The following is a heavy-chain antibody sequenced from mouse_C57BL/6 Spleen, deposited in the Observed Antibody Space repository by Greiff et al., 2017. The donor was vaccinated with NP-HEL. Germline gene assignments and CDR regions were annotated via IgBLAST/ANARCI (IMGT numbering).Heavy chain of an antibody. CDR2: ISNGGGST. CDR3: ARRNDYDGYYFDY. CDR1: GFTFSDYY. V-gene: IGHV5-12*01. J-gene: IGHJ2*01. Sequence: EVQLVESGGGLVQPGGSLKLSCAASGFTFSDYYMYWVRQTPEKRLEWVAYISNGGGSTYYPDTVKGRFTISRDSAKNTLYLQMSRLKSEDTAMYYCARRNDYDGYYFDYWGQGTTLTVSS. D-gene: IGHD2-4*01.